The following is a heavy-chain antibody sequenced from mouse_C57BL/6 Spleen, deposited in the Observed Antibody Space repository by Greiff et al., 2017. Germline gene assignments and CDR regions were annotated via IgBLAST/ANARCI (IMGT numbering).Heavy chain of an antibody. CDR3: ASGGYEYG. CDR1: GYTFTDYY. J-gene: IGHJ3*01. D-gene: IGHD2-4*01. Sequence: EVQLQQSGPELVKPGASVKISCKASGYTFTDYYMNWVKQSHGKSLEWIGDINPNNGGTSYNQKFKGKATLTVDKSSSTAYMELRSLTSEDSAVYYCASGGYEYGWGQGTLVTVSA. CDR2: INPNNGGT. V-gene: IGHV1-26*01.